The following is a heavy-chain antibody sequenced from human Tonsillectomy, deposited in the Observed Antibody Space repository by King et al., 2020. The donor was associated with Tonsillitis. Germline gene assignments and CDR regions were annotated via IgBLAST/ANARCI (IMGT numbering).Heavy chain of an antibody. D-gene: IGHD5-12*01. J-gene: IGHJ6*02. V-gene: IGHV3-30-3*01. Sequence: VQLVESGGGVGQPGRSLRLSCAASGFTFSGYAMHWVRHAPGKGLEWVAVISYDGGSEYYADSVKGRFTISRDNSKNTLYLQMSSLRAEDTAVYYCVGWLDYNFGMDVWGQGTTVTVSS. CDR3: VGWLDYNFGMDV. CDR1: GFTFSGYA. CDR2: ISYDGGSE.